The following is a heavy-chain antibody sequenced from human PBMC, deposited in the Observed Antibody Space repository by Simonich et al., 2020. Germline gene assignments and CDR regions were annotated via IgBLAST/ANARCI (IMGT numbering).Heavy chain of an antibody. CDR1: GGSPSSSIYY. D-gene: IGHD6-13*01. J-gene: IGHJ3*02. V-gene: IGHV4-39*01. CDR2: IYYGGSN. Sequence: QLQLQESGPGLVKPSETLSLTCTVSGGSPSSSIYYWGWIRQPPGKGLEWIGSIYYGGSNNYNPSLKIRVTISVDTSKNQFALKMSSVTAADTAVYYCARHAGFAFDIWGQGTMVTVSS. CDR3: ARHAGFAFDI.